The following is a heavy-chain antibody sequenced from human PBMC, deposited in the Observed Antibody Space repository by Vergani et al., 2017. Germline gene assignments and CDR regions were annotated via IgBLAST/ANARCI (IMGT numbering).Heavy chain of an antibody. V-gene: IGHV5-10-1*03. D-gene: IGHD3-10*01. CDR3: ARELSHYVSGKYNWFDP. Sequence: EVQLVQSGAEVKKPGESLRISCKGSGYSFTSYWISWVRQMPGKGLEWMGRIDPSDSYTNYSPSFQGHVTISADKSSSTAYLQWSSLKASDTAMYYCARELSHYVSGKYNWFDPWGQGTLVTVSS. J-gene: IGHJ5*02. CDR1: GYSFTSYW. CDR2: IDPSDSYT.